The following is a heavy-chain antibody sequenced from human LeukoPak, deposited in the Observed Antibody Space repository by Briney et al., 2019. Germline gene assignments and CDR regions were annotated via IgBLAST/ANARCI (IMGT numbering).Heavy chain of an antibody. Sequence: KPSETLSLTCTVSGGSISSGGYYWSWIRQHPGKGLEWIGYIYYSGSTYYNPSLKSRVTISVDTSKNQFSLKLSSVTAADTAVYYCARGTEDIVLMVYAMGYYFDYWGQGTLVTVSS. CDR1: GGSISSGGYY. CDR3: ARGTEDIVLMVYAMGYYFDY. CDR2: IYYSGST. D-gene: IGHD2-8*01. V-gene: IGHV4-31*03. J-gene: IGHJ4*02.